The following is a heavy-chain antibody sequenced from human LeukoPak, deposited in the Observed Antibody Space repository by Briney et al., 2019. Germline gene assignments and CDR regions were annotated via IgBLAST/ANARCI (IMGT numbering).Heavy chain of an antibody. CDR1: GFTFSSYS. D-gene: IGHD3-22*01. Sequence: PGGSLRLSCAASGFTFSSYSMNWVRQAPGKGLEWVSYISSSSSSIYYADSVKGRFTISRDNAKNSLYLQMNSLRAEDTAVYYCVRRYYYDNSGYYYWGQGTLVTVSS. CDR2: ISSSSSSI. CDR3: VRRYYYDNSGYYY. J-gene: IGHJ4*02. V-gene: IGHV3-48*01.